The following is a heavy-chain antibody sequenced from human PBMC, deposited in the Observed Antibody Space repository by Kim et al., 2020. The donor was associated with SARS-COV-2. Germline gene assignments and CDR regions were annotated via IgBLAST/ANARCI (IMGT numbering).Heavy chain of an antibody. Sequence: GGSLRLSCAASEFTFSRYSMNWVRQAPGKGLEWVSTISRNSDYIYYADSVEGRFTISRDNAKNSLSLKMNSLRADDTAMYYCARDLSLGRPGGFDYWGQGTLVTVSS. V-gene: IGHV3-21*01. CDR3: ARDLSLGRPGGFDY. D-gene: IGHD3-10*01. CDR1: EFTFSRYS. CDR2: ISRNSDYI. J-gene: IGHJ4*02.